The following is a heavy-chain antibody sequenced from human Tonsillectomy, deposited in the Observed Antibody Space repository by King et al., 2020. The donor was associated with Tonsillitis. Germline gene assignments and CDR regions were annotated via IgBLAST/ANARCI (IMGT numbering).Heavy chain of an antibody. J-gene: IGHJ6*03. CDR1: GFTFSNYG. V-gene: IGHV3-33*08. CDR2: IWYDGSNK. CDR3: ERGGPWYYYYYYMDV. Sequence: HVQLVESGGGVVQPGRSLRLSCAASGFTFSNYGMNWVRQAPGKGLEWVAVIWYDGSNKYYADSVKGRFTIPRDNDKNTLDLQMNRLRAEDTAEYYCERGGPWYYYYYYMDVWGKGTTVTVSS.